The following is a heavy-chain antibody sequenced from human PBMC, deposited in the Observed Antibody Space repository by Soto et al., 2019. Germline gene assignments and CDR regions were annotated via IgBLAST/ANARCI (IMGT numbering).Heavy chain of an antibody. CDR2: IYYSGST. CDR3: ARGYSSSWHPFDY. CDR1: GGSISSSSYY. D-gene: IGHD6-13*01. V-gene: IGHV4-39*01. J-gene: IGHJ4*02. Sequence: QLQLQESGPGLVKPSETLSLTCTVYGGSISSSSYYWGWIRQPPGKGLEWIGSIYYSGSTYYNPSLKSRVTISVDTSNNQFSLKLSSVTAADTAVYDCARGYSSSWHPFDYWCQGTLVTVSS.